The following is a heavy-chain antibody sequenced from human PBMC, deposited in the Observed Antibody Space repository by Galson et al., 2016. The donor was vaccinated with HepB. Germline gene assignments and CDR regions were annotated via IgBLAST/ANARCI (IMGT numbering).Heavy chain of an antibody. J-gene: IGHJ4*01. D-gene: IGHD5-12*01. CDR2: INPSGGNFT. Sequence: SVKVSCKASGYTLSFYYMHWVRQAPGQGLEWMGIINPSGGNFTSYAPKFQGRVTMTRDTSTSTVYMELSSLRSEDTAVYYCARGADSGYDLGDYWGHGTLVTVSS. CDR1: GYTLSFYY. V-gene: IGHV1-46*01. CDR3: ARGADSGYDLGDY.